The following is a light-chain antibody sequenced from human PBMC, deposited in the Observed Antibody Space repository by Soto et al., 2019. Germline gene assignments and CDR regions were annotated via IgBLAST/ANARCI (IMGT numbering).Light chain of an antibody. CDR3: QQSYSTPPT. CDR1: QSISYY. V-gene: IGKV1-39*01. J-gene: IGKJ4*01. CDR2: GAS. Sequence: DIPMTQSPSSLSASVGDRVTITCRASQSISYYLNWYQQKPGKAPKLLIYGASSLQSGVPSRFSGSGSGTDFTLTISSLQPEDFASYYCQQSYSTPPTFGGGTKVEI.